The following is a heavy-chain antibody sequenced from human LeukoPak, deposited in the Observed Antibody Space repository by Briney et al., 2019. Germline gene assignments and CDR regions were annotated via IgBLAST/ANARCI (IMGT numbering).Heavy chain of an antibody. V-gene: IGHV4-59*01. J-gene: IGHJ4*02. Sequence: SETLSLTCTVSGGSISNYYWSWIRQPPGKGLEWIGYIYYSGSTNYNPSLKSRVTISVDTSKNQFSLKLSSVTAADTAVYYCARDSPSYSSGWYVVGYWGQGTLVTVSS. CDR2: IYYSGST. D-gene: IGHD6-19*01. CDR3: ARDSPSYSSGWYVVGY. CDR1: GGSISNYY.